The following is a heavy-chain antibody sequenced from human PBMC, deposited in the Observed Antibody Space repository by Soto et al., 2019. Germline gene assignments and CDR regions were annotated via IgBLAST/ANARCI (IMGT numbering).Heavy chain of an antibody. CDR3: ARDYYGSGSSRSLLYYFDD. Sequence: SQTLSLTCAISGDSVSGNSAALNWIRQSPSRGLEWLGRTYYRSKWYNDYAVSVKSRITINPDKNKNQLSLQLNYVTPEDTAVYYCARDYYGSGSSRSLLYYFDDWGHGTLVTVSS. D-gene: IGHD3-10*01. J-gene: IGHJ4*01. V-gene: IGHV6-1*01. CDR2: TYYRSKWYN. CDR1: GDSVSGNSAA.